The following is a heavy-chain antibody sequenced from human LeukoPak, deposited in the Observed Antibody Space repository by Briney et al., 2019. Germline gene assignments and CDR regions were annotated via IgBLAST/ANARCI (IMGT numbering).Heavy chain of an antibody. D-gene: IGHD3-10*02. CDR1: GGSISSGGYY. CDR3: ASYFVGNGGRGY. CDR2: IYYSGST. Sequence: TSETLSLTCTVSGGSISSGGYYWSWIRQHPGKGLEWIGYIYYSGSTYYNPSLESRITMSVDTSKNQYSLELSSVIAADTAVYYCASYFVGNGGRGYWGQGALVTVSS. J-gene: IGHJ4*02. V-gene: IGHV4-30-4*08.